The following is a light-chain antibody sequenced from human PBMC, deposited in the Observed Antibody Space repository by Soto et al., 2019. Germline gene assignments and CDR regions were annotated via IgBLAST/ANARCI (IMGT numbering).Light chain of an antibody. CDR2: DVS. Sequence: QSALTQPASVSGSPGQSITISCTGTSSDVGGYNSVSWYQHHPGKAPKLMIYDVSSRPSWVSNRFSGSKSGNTASLTVSGLQAEDEAHYYCISYTSSGIYVVFGGGTKLTVL. V-gene: IGLV2-14*03. CDR1: SSDVGGYNS. J-gene: IGLJ2*01. CDR3: ISYTSSGIYVV.